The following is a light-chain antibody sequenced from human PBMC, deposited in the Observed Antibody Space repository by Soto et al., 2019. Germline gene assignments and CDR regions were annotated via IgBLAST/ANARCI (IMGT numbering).Light chain of an antibody. J-gene: IGLJ3*02. Sequence: QPVLTQSSSASASLGXSVKLTCTLSSGHSSYIIAWHQQQPGKAPRYLMKLEGSGSYNKGSGVPDRFSGSSSGADRYLTISNLQFEDEADYYCETWDSNTRVFGGGTKLTVL. CDR2: LEGSGSY. CDR1: SGHSSYI. CDR3: ETWDSNTRV. V-gene: IGLV4-60*02.